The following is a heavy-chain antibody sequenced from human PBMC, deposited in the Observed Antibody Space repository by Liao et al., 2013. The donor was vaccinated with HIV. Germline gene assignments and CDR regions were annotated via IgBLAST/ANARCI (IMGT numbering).Heavy chain of an antibody. Sequence: QVQLQESGPGLVRPSQTLSLTCTVSGGSISSGSYYWTWIREPAGKGLEWIGRIYTSGSTNYNPSLKSRVTMSVDTSKNQFSLKLSSVTAADTAVYYCARGTHSSSSFDYWGQGTLVTVSS. CDR1: GGSISSGSYY. V-gene: IGHV4-61*02. CDR3: ARGTHSSSSFDY. CDR2: IYTSGST. J-gene: IGHJ4*02. D-gene: IGHD6-6*01.